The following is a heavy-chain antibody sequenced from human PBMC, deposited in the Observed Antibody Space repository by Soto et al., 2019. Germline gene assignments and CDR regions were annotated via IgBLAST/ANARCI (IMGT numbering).Heavy chain of an antibody. J-gene: IGHJ4*02. CDR3: ARRHGLDIDAYY. CDR2: IYYSGNT. V-gene: IGHV4-39*01. D-gene: IGHD1-1*01. CDR1: GDSISGSTYY. Sequence: TLSLTCSVSGDSISGSTYYWGWMRQPPGKGLEWIASIYYSGNTYYNPSLKSRVTISVDTSKNQFSLKLSSVSAADTVVYYCARRHGLDIDAYYWGPRTLVTVSS.